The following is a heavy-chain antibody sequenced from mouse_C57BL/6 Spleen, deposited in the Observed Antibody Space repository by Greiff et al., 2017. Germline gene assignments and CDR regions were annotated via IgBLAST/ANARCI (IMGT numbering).Heavy chain of an antibody. CDR3: ARDYDGMSHWYFDV. J-gene: IGHJ1*03. Sequence: VQLQQSGPELVKPGASVKIPCKASGYTFTDYNMDWVKQSHGKSLEWIGDINPNNGGTIYNEKFKGKATLTVDKSSSTAYMELRSLTSEDTAVYYCARDYDGMSHWYFDVWGTGTTVTVSA. D-gene: IGHD1-1*01. CDR2: INPNNGGT. V-gene: IGHV1-18*01. CDR1: GYTFTDYN.